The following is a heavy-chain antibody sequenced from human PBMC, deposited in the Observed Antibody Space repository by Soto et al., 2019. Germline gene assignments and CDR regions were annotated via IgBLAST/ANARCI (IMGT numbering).Heavy chain of an antibody. Sequence: GGSLRLSCAASGFTFSSYAMSWVRQAPGKGLEWVSAISGSGGSTYYADSVKGRFTISRDNSKNTLYLQMNSLRAEDTAVYYCAKGGDLSPLEWLLYYFDYWGQGTLVTVSS. D-gene: IGHD3-3*01. CDR2: ISGSGGST. CDR1: GFTFSSYA. V-gene: IGHV3-23*01. CDR3: AKGGDLSPLEWLLYYFDY. J-gene: IGHJ4*02.